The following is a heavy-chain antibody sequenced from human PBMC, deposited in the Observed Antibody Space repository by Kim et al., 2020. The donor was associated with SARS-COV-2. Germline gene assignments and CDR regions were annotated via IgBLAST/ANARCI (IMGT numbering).Heavy chain of an antibody. V-gene: IGHV4-34*01. Sequence: SETLSLTCAVYGGSFSGYYWSWIRQPPGKGLEWIGEINHSGSTNYNPSLKSRVTISVDTSKNQFSLKLSSVTAADTAVYYCARGGVVRGVIRRHNWFDPWGQGTLVTVSS. CDR3: ARGGVVRGVIRRHNWFDP. CDR1: GGSFSGYY. J-gene: IGHJ5*02. CDR2: INHSGST. D-gene: IGHD3-10*01.